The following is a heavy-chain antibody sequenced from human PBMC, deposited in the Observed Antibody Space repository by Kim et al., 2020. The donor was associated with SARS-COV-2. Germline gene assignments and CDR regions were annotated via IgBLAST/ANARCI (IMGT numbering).Heavy chain of an antibody. Sequence: GGSLRLSCAVSGFTFSTFVMHWVRQAPGKGLEWVSVISSDGSKEFYADPVNGRFTISRDNSKNMLYLQMNSLSPEDTAVYYCARDFRWGQGTLVTVSS. CDR1: GFTFSTFV. J-gene: IGHJ4*02. CDR3: ARDFR. CDR2: ISSDGSKE. V-gene: IGHV3-30-3*01.